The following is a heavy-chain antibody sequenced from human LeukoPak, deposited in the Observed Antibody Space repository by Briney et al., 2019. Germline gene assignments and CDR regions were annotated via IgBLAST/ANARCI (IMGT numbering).Heavy chain of an antibody. J-gene: IGHJ4*02. CDR2: ISGDGSST. Sequence: PGGSLRLSCAASGFTFSSYWMHWVRQAPGKGLVWVSRISGDGSSTTYAESVKGRFTISRDNAKNTLYRQMNSLRAEDTAVYYCARELPFDYWGQGTLVTVSS. CDR1: GFTFSSYW. V-gene: IGHV3-74*01. CDR3: ARELPFDY.